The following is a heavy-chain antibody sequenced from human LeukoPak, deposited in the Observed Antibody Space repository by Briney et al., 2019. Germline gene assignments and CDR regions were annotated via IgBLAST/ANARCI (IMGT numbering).Heavy chain of an antibody. CDR2: INPSGGST. Sequence: ASVKVSCKASGGTFSSYAISWVRQAPGQGLEWMGIINPSGGSTSYAQKFQGRVTMTRDTSTSTVYMELSSLRSEDTAVYYCARDLRPGYSSGWFPYYYYGMDVWGQGTTVTVSS. CDR3: ARDLRPGYSSGWFPYYYYGMDV. J-gene: IGHJ6*02. D-gene: IGHD6-19*01. V-gene: IGHV1-46*01. CDR1: GGTFSSYA.